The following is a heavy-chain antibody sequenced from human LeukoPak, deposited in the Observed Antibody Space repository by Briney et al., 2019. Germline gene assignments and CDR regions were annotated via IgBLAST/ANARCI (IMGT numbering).Heavy chain of an antibody. CDR3: VRDMYHHDSSGYNIRAFDF. D-gene: IGHD3-22*01. Sequence: SETLSLTCTVSGGSISTNTYYWGWIRQPPGKGLEWIGSIYHSGSTYYIPSLRGRVTISVDTSKNQFSLNLSSVTAADTAVYYCVRDMYHHDSSGYNIRAFDFWGQGTMVTVSS. J-gene: IGHJ3*01. CDR2: IYHSGST. CDR1: GGSISTNTYY. V-gene: IGHV4-39*07.